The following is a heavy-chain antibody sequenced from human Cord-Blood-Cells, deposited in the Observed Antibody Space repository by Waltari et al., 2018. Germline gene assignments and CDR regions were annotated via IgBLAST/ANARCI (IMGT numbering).Heavy chain of an antibody. D-gene: IGHD1-20*01. V-gene: IGHV3-30-3*01. Sequence: QVQLVESGGGVVQPGRSLRLSCAASGFTSRSYAMHGVPQAPGKGLEWVAVISYDGSNKYYADSVKGRFTISRDNSKNTLYLQMNSLRAEDTAVYYCARGRKDSNWSYYWGQGTLVTVSS. CDR3: ARGRKDSNWSYY. CDR2: ISYDGSNK. CDR1: GFTSRSYA. J-gene: IGHJ4*02.